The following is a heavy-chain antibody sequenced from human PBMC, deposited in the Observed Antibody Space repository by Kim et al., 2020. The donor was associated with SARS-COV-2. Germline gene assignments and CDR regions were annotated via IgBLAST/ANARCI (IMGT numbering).Heavy chain of an antibody. J-gene: IGHJ4*02. Sequence: SETLSLTCDVSGGSISTYNSWICVLQPPGKGLEWIAELTPDGRGPAIYHWSLDRLVTFLGASSKHSFSLRLASVTAAPTAVYFFALVSTGVYLFYSWGQG. CDR1: GGSISTYNS. V-gene: IGHV4-4*02. CDR2: LTPDGRGPA. CDR3: ALVSTGVYLFYS. D-gene: IGHD2-8*02.